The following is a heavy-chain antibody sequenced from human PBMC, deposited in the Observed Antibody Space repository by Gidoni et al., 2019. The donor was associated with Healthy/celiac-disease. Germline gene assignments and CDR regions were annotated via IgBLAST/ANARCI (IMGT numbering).Heavy chain of an antibody. Sequence: QVQLQQWCAGLLKPSATLSITCAVHGGSFSGYYWSWIRQPPGKGLEWIGEINHSGSTNYNPSLKSRVTISVDTSKNQFSLKLSSVTAADTAVYYCARGRSLRYFDLWGRGTLVTVSS. CDR3: ARGRSLRYFDL. CDR2: INHSGST. CDR1: GGSFSGYY. V-gene: IGHV4-34*01. J-gene: IGHJ2*01.